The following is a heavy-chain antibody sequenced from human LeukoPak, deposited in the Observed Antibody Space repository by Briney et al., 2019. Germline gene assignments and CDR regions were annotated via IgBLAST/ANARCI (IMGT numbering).Heavy chain of an antibody. CDR3: TTERPSLGGDYFDY. D-gene: IGHD2-15*01. V-gene: IGHV3-7*03. J-gene: IGHJ4*02. CDR2: IKEDEREK. Sequence: GGSLRLSCAASGFTFSSYWMQWVRQAPGQGLKWVATIKEDEREKDYGDSVKGRFIISRDNTKKVVYLQMNSLRVEDTAIYYCTTERPSLGGDYFDYWGQGILVSVS. CDR1: GFTFSSYW.